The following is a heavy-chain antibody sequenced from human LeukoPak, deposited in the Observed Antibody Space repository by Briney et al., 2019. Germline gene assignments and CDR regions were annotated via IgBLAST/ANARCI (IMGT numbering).Heavy chain of an antibody. D-gene: IGHD1-1*01. CDR2: THNSGRA. J-gene: IGHJ6*03. CDR3: ARSFSGYYYMDV. V-gene: IGHV4-30-4*08. Sequence: SETLSLTCTISSGSISSGDYYWSWIRQPPGKGLEWIGYTHNSGRAYFNPSLKSRLSISIDTSKNQLSLNLSSVTASDMAKHFCARSFSGYYYMDVWGRGTTVTVSS. CDR1: SGSISSGDYY.